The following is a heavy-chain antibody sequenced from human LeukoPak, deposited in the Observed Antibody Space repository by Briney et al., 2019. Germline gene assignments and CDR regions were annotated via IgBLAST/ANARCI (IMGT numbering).Heavy chain of an antibody. V-gene: IGHV3-21*01. CDR1: GFTFSSYS. CDR3: AREGELPYPDRFDY. J-gene: IGHJ4*02. D-gene: IGHD1-26*01. Sequence: PGGSLRLSCAASGFTFSSYSMNWVRQAPGKGLEWVSSISSSSSYIYYADSVKGRFTISRDNAKNSLYLQMNSLRAEDTAVYYCAREGELPYPDRFDYWGQGTLVTVSS. CDR2: ISSSSSYI.